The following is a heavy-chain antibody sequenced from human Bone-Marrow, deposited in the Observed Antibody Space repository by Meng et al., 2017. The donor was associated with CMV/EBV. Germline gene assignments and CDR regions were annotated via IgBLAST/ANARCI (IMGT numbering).Heavy chain of an antibody. D-gene: IGHD3-10*01. CDR1: GGTFSSYT. CDR3: ARGGGSGHNWFDP. Sequence: SVKVSCKASGGTFSSYTISWVRQAPGQGLEWMGRIIPILGIANYAQKFQGRVTITADKSTSTAYMELSSLRSEDTAVYYCARGGGSGHNWFDPWGQGTLVTVSS. CDR2: IIPILGIA. J-gene: IGHJ5*02. V-gene: IGHV1-69*02.